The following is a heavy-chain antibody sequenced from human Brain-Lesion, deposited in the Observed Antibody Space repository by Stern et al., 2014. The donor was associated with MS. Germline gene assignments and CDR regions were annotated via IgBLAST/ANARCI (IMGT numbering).Heavy chain of an antibody. V-gene: IGHV4-39*01. Sequence: QMQLVESGPGLVKPSETLSLTCTVSGGSISSSSYYWGWIRQPPGKGLEWIGSIYYRGSTYYNPSLKSRVTISMDTSKNQFSLRLSSVTAADTAVYFCAKLWLGELPESPFDYWGQGTLVTVSS. D-gene: IGHD3-10*01. CDR2: IYYRGST. CDR1: GGSISSSSYY. J-gene: IGHJ4*02. CDR3: AKLWLGELPESPFDY.